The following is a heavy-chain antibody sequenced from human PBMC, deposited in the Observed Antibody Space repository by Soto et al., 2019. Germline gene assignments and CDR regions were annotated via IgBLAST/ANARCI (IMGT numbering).Heavy chain of an antibody. D-gene: IGHD2-8*01. V-gene: IGHV3-7*03. J-gene: IGHJ4*02. CDR3: ACCPMGEYYFNS. Sequence: GGSRRLSCGASGFTFSSYWMSWVRQAPGKGLEWVANIKQDGSEKYYVDSVKGRFTISRDNAKNSLYLQMNSLRAEDTAVYFCACCPMGEYYFNSLGRGALVTVSS. CDR2: IKQDGSEK. CDR1: GFTFSSYW.